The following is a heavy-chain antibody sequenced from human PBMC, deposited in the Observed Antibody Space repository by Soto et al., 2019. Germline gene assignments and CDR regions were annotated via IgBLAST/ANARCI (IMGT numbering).Heavy chain of an antibody. V-gene: IGHV1-3*01. CDR2: INAGNGNT. CDR1: GYTFTSYA. D-gene: IGHD2-2*01. Sequence: ASVKVSCKASGYTFTSYAMHWVRQAPGQRLEWMGWINAGNGNTKYSQKFQGRVTITRDTSASTAYMELSSLRSEDTAVYYCARDRSNSCRVTWVFDYWGQGTLVTVSS. J-gene: IGHJ4*02. CDR3: ARDRSNSCRVTWVFDY.